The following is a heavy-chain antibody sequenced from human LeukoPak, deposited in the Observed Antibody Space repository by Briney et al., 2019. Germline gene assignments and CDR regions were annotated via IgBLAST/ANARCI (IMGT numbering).Heavy chain of an antibody. V-gene: IGHV3-48*01. CDR1: GFTFSSYS. CDR3: ARGRATIFGVVMADAFDI. Sequence: GGSLRLSCAASGFTFSSYSMNWVRQAPGKGLEWVSYISSSSSTIYYADSVKGRFTISRDNAKNSLYLQMNSLRAEDTAVYYCARGRATIFGVVMADAFDIWGQGTMVTVSS. J-gene: IGHJ3*02. D-gene: IGHD3-3*01. CDR2: ISSSSSTI.